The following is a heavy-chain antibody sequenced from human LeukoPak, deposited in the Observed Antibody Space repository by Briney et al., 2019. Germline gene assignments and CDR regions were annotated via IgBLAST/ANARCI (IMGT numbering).Heavy chain of an antibody. CDR2: ISGSGGST. CDR3: AKDPNEYVWGSYRPNWFDP. CDR1: GFTFSSYA. V-gene: IGHV3-23*01. J-gene: IGHJ5*02. Sequence: SGGSLRLSCAASGFTFSSYAMSWVRQAPGKGLEWVSAISGSGGSTYYADSVKGRFTISRDNSKNTLYLQMNSLRAEDTAVYYCAKDPNEYVWGSYRPNWFDPWGQGTLVTISS. D-gene: IGHD3-16*02.